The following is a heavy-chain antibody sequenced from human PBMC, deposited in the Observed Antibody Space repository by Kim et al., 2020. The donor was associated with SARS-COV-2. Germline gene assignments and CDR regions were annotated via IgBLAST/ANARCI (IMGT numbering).Heavy chain of an antibody. CDR1: GYTFTGNY. D-gene: IGHD5-18*01. CDR2: INPNSGGT. J-gene: IGHJ4*02. CDR3: ARGTGYTYATFDC. V-gene: IGHV1-2*06. Sequence: ASVKVSCKASGYTFTGNYIHWVRQAPGQGLEWMGRINPNSGGTKYAQNFQGRVTMTRDTSISTAYMELSRIRSDDTAVYYCARGTGYTYATFDCWGQGALVTVSS.